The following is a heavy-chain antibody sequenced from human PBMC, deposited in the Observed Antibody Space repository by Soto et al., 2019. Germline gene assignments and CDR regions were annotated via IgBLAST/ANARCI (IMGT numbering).Heavy chain of an antibody. Sequence: GSLRLSCAGTGLPFSSYGMSWVRQAPGKGLEWVAVISHDGTVKYYADSVKGRFTISRDNFQNTLDLQMDSLRAEDTAVYYCAKERDTRSSSCFDSWGQGTLVTVSS. CDR2: ISHDGTVK. D-gene: IGHD5-18*01. V-gene: IGHV3-30*18. CDR1: GLPFSSYG. J-gene: IGHJ4*02. CDR3: AKERDTRSSSCFDS.